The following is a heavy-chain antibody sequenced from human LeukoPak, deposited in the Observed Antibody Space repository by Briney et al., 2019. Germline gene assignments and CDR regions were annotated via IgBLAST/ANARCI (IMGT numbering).Heavy chain of an antibody. CDR3: ATRPGGSDRFYPYFDF. CDR1: GGSVSSGRYY. CDR2: ISDSGST. D-gene: IGHD2/OR15-2a*01. Sequence: PSETLSLTCAVSGGSVSSGRYYGSWIRQPPGKGLEWIGYISDSGSTNYNPSLKSRVIMSVETSTNQFSLSLSSVTAADTAVYYCATRPGGSDRFYPYFDFWGQGALVTVSA. J-gene: IGHJ4*02. V-gene: IGHV4-61*01.